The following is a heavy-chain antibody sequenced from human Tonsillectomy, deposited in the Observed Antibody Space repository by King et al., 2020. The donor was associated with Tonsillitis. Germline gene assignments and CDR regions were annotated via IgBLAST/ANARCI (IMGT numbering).Heavy chain of an antibody. Sequence: QLVQSGGGVVQPGRSLRLSCAASGFTFNNYGMHWVSQAPGKGLEWVAVIWSGGSNKYYADSVKGRFTISRDNSKNTLYLQMNSLRAEDTSFYYCAREGEYSSSSAFFDYWGQGTLVTVSS. D-gene: IGHD6-6*01. V-gene: IGHV3-33*01. J-gene: IGHJ4*02. CDR2: IWSGGSNK. CDR1: GFTFNNYG. CDR3: AREGEYSSSSAFFDY.